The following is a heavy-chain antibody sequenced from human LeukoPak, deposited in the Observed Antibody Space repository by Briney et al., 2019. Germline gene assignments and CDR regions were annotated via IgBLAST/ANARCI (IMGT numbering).Heavy chain of an antibody. D-gene: IGHD1-26*01. CDR1: GVTFSSYA. CDR3: ARSGVGPFDY. V-gene: IGHV3-30*04. Sequence: PGRSLRLSCAASGVTFSSYAMHWVRQAPGKGLEWVAVISYDGSNKYYADSVNGRFTISRDNSKNTLYLQMNSLRAEDTAVYYCARSGVGPFDYWGQGTLVTVSS. J-gene: IGHJ4*02. CDR2: ISYDGSNK.